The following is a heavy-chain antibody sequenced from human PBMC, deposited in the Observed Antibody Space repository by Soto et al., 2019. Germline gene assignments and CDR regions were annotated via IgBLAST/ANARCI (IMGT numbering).Heavy chain of an antibody. D-gene: IGHD1-1*01. V-gene: IGHV1-3*01. CDR1: GYTFTSYA. Sequence: ASVKVSCKASGYTFTSYAMHWVRQAPGQRLEWMGWINAGNGNTKYSQKFQGRVTITRDTSASTAYMELSSLRSEDTAVYYCARVGAWDNWNPGYYYGMDVWGQGTTVTVSS. J-gene: IGHJ6*02. CDR2: INAGNGNT. CDR3: ARVGAWDNWNPGYYYGMDV.